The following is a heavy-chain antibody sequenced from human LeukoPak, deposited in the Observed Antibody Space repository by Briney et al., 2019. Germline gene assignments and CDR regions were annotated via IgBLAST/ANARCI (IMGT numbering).Heavy chain of an antibody. D-gene: IGHD3-10*01. J-gene: IGHJ4*02. CDR2: IYTSGST. Sequence: PSQTLSLTCTVSGGSISSGSYYWSWIRQPAGKGLEWIGRIYTSGSTNYNPSLKSRVTISVDTSKNQFSLKLSSVTAADTAVYYCARDLFPSFPYGSGSDPPPLTYFDYWGQGTLVTVSS. V-gene: IGHV4-61*02. CDR3: ARDLFPSFPYGSGSDPPPLTYFDY. CDR1: GGSISSGSYY.